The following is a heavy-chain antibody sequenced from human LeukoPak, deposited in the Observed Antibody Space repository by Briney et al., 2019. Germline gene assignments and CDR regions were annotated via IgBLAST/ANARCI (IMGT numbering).Heavy chain of an antibody. V-gene: IGHV3-7*01. CDR1: GFTFSDFW. D-gene: IGHD7-27*01. J-gene: IGHJ4*02. CDR2: IHPEGNEK. Sequence: GGSLRLSCAVSGFTFSDFWMSWDRQAPGRGLEWVANIHPEGNEKYHVESVKGRFTISRDNAKNSLFLQMNGLRVEDTAVYYCASGDAFSGDHWGQGTLVTVSS. CDR3: ASGDAFSGDH.